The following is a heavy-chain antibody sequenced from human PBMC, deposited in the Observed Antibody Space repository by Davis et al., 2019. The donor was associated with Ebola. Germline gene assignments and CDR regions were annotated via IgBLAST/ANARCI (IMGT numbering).Heavy chain of an antibody. D-gene: IGHD1-26*01. V-gene: IGHV4-38-2*02. J-gene: IGHJ4*02. Sequence: MPSETLSLTCPFSGYSIRSFHYLGWIRPPPGKGLEWIGSIKHRGSTYYNPSLKSRVTISLVPSKNQFSLKLNSVTAADTAVYYCARAGKEWELSLAYWGQGNLVTVSS. CDR2: IKHRGST. CDR3: ARAGKEWELSLAY. CDR1: GYSIRSFHY.